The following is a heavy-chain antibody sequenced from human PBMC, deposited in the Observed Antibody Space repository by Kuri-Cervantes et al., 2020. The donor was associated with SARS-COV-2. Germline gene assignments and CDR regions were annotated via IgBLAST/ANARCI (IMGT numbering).Heavy chain of an antibody. Sequence: ESLKISCAASGFTVSSNYMSWVRQPPGKGLEWIGSIYYSGSTYYSPSLKSRVTISVDTSKNQFSLKLSSVTAADTAVYYCARGGNSYGYPAGYYMDVWGKGTTVTVSS. CDR2: IYYSGST. D-gene: IGHD5-18*01. J-gene: IGHJ6*03. CDR1: GFTVSSNY. V-gene: IGHV4-59*02. CDR3: ARGGNSYGYPAGYYMDV.